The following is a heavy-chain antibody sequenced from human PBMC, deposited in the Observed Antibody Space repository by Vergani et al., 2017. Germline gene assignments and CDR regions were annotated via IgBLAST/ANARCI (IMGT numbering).Heavy chain of an antibody. CDR2: FDPEDGET. J-gene: IGHJ6*02. V-gene: IGHV1-24*01. CDR1: GYTLTELS. Sequence: QVQLVQSGAEVKKPGASVKVSCKVSGYTLTELSMHWVRQAPGKGLEWMGGFDPEDGETIYAQKFQGRVTMTEDTSTDTAYMELSSLRSEDTAVYYCATVYYGSGSYYMNYYGMDVWGQGTTVTVSS. D-gene: IGHD3-10*01. CDR3: ATVYYGSGSYYMNYYGMDV.